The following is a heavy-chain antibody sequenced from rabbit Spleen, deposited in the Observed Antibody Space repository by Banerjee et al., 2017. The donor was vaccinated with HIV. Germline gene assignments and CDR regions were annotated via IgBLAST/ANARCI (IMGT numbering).Heavy chain of an antibody. D-gene: IGHD8-1*01. Sequence: QQLEESGGGLVKPGASPTLTCTASGFSFSSNYDMCWVRQAPGKGLEWIGCIYTGNGKTYYASWAKGRFTISKSSSTTVTLQMPSLTAADTATYFCARDTGSSFSSYGMDLWGPGTLVTVS. CDR3: ARDTGSSFSSYGMDL. V-gene: IGHV1S40*01. CDR1: GFSFSSNYD. CDR2: IYTGNGKT. J-gene: IGHJ6*01.